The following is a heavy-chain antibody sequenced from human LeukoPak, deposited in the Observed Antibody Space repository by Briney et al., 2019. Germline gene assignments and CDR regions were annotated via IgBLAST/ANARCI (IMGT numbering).Heavy chain of an antibody. V-gene: IGHV4-39*07. D-gene: IGHD2-15*01. CDR1: GGSISSSSYY. J-gene: IGHJ4*02. CDR2: IYYSGST. CDR3: ARLPPPRYCSGGSCYSVY. Sequence: SETLSLTCTVSGGSISSSSYYWGWIRQPPGKGLEWIGSIYYSGSTYYNPSLKSRVTISVDTSKNQFSLKLSSVTAADTAVYYCARLPPPRYCSGGSCYSVYWGQGTLVTVSS.